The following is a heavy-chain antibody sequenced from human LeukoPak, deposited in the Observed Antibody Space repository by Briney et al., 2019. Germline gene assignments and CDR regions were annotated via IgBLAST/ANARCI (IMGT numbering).Heavy chain of an antibody. CDR3: AREGVTMIAFDY. CDR2: ISSSGSTI. V-gene: IGHV3-48*03. D-gene: IGHD3-22*01. CDR1: GFTFSSYE. Sequence: GGSLRLSCAASGFTFSSYEMNWVRQAPGKGLEWVSYISSSGSTIYYADSVKGRFTISRDNAKNSLYLQMSSLRAEDTAVYYCAREGVTMIAFDYWGQGTLVTVSS. J-gene: IGHJ4*02.